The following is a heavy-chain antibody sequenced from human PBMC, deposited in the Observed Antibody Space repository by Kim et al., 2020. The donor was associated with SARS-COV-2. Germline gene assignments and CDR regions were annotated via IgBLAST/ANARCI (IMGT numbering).Heavy chain of an antibody. CDR1: GFTFSSFT. D-gene: IGHD3-22*01. CDR2: ISSRSSTI. Sequence: GGSLRLSCVVSGFTFSSFTMNWVRQAPGKGLEWVSYISSRSSTIYYADSVKGRFTISRDNAKNSLYLQMNSLRAEDTAVYYCARGYYDYSDKVYFDYWGQGTLVTVSS. V-gene: IGHV3-48*04. J-gene: IGHJ4*02. CDR3: ARGYYDYSDKVYFDY.